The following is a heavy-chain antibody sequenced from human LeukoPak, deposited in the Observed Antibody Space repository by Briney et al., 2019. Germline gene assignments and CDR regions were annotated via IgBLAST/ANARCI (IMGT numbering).Heavy chain of an antibody. V-gene: IGHV1-18*04. CDR2: ISAYNGNT. D-gene: IGHD1-26*01. CDR3: ARPREWELLFDY. CDR1: GYTFTGYY. J-gene: IGHJ4*02. Sequence: GASVKVSCKASGYTFTGYYMHWVRQAPGQGLEWMGWISAYNGNTNYAQKLQGRVTMTTDTSTSTAYMELRSLRSDDTAVYYCARPREWELLFDYWGQGTLVTVSS.